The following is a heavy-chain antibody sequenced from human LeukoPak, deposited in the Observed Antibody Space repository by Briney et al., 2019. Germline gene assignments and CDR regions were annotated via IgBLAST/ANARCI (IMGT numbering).Heavy chain of an antibody. Sequence: SGGSLRLSCAASGFSFSSYSMNWVRQAPGKGLEWVATMTRSSAIYYADSVKGRFTISRDNAKNSVYLQLNSLRDEDTAVYSCARAQTMFWEFDGFDIWGRGTKVTVSS. CDR3: ARAQTMFWEFDGFDI. V-gene: IGHV3-69-1*01. J-gene: IGHJ3*02. CDR2: MTRSSAI. CDR1: GFSFSSYS. D-gene: IGHD3-10*02.